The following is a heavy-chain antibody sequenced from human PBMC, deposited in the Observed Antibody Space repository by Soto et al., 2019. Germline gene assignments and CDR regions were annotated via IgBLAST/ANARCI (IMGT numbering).Heavy chain of an antibody. CDR2: IYSGGST. V-gene: IGHV3-66*01. D-gene: IGHD2-2*01. CDR1: GFTVSSNY. J-gene: IGHJ4*02. Sequence: VGSLRLSCAASGFTVSSNYMSWVRQAPGKGLEWVSVIYSGGSTYYADSVKGRFTISRDNSKNTLYLQMNSLRAEDTAVYYCAREGYCISTSCLYFDYWGQGTLVTVSS. CDR3: AREGYCISTSCLYFDY.